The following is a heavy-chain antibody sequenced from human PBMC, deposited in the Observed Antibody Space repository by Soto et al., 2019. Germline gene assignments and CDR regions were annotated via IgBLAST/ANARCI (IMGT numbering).Heavy chain of an antibody. CDR2: IIPIFGTA. CDR3: AKGFGIVGATIDLDY. CDR1: GGTFSSYA. J-gene: IGHJ4*02. D-gene: IGHD1-26*01. Sequence: SVKVSCKASGGTFSSYAISWVRQAPGQGLEWMGGIIPIFGTANYAQKFQGRVTITADESTSTAYMELSSLRSEDTAVYYCAKGFGIVGATIDLDYWGQGTLVTVSS. V-gene: IGHV1-69*13.